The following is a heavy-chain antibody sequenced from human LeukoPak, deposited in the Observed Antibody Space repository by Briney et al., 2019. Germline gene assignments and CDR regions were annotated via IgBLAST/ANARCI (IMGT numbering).Heavy chain of an antibody. Sequence: GEALQISCKGSGYSFTSYWIGWVRQMPGKGVEWMVIINPSDSDTRYCPSFHRQVTISAAKSISTPYLQWTSLKGSDTAMYYCARHRSDSSSSPIDYWGQGTLVTVSS. V-gene: IGHV5-51*01. CDR2: INPSDSDT. J-gene: IGHJ4*02. CDR3: ARHRSDSSSSPIDY. CDR1: GYSFTSYW. D-gene: IGHD6-6*01.